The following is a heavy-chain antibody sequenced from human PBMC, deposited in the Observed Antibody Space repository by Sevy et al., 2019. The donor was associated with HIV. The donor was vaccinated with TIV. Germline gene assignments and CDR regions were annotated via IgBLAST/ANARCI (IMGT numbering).Heavy chain of an antibody. CDR3: ARRNDFDI. J-gene: IGHJ3*02. Sequence: SETLSLTCTVSGGSINSDHWNWIRQPPGKGLEWIGYVYYTGGTNYNHSLKNRVTISVDRTKNQFSLKLTSVTAADTAGYYCARRNDFDIWGQGTMVTV. CDR2: VYYTGGT. CDR1: GGSINSDH. V-gene: IGHV4-59*08.